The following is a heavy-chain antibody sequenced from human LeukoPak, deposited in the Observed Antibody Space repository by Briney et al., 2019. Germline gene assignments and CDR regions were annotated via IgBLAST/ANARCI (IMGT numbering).Heavy chain of an antibody. CDR1: GGSISIYY. V-gene: IGHV4-59*01. CDR2: IYYSGST. CDR3: ATWRNWFDP. J-gene: IGHJ5*02. Sequence: PSETLSLTCTVSGGSISIYYWSCMRQPPGKGRECIVYIYYSGSTNYNPSLKRRVTILVNTSKNQFSLKLSSVTAAETAVYYCATWRNWFDPWGQGTLVTVSS. D-gene: IGHD5-24*01.